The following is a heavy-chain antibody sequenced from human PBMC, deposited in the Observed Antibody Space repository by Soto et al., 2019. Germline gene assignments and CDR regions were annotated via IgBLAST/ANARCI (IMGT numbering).Heavy chain of an antibody. CDR1: GFTFSSYG. CDR3: AKLPRTGTTGCGNYYFDY. CDR2: ISYDGSNK. J-gene: IGHJ4*02. D-gene: IGHD1-7*01. Sequence: QVQLVESGGGVVQPGRSLRLSCAASGFTFSSYGMHWVRQAPGKGLEWVSVISYDGSNKYYADSVKGRFTISRDNSKNTLYLQMNSLRDEDTDVYYCAKLPRTGTTGCGNYYFDYWGQGTLVTVSS. V-gene: IGHV3-30*18.